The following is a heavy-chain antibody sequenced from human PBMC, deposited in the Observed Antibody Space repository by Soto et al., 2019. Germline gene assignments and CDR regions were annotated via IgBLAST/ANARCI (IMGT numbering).Heavy chain of an antibody. CDR1: GFTLSNDL. D-gene: IGHD5-12*01. V-gene: IGHV3-74*01. CDR3: AREMATISLGAFDI. CDR2: ISADGSDT. J-gene: IGHJ3*02. Sequence: GGSLRLSCSASGFTLSNDLVHWVRQSPGKGLVWVSRISADGSDTAYADSVKGRFSISRDNARNTVYLQMSSLRVEDTAVYYCAREMATISLGAFDIWGQGTIVTVSS.